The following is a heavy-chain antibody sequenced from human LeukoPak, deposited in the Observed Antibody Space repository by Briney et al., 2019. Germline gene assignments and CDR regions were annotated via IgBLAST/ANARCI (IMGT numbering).Heavy chain of an antibody. D-gene: IGHD6-25*01. CDR2: ITGSSDST. Sequence: GGSLGLSCAASRFTFSNYVMSWVRQAPGKGLEWVSAITGSSDSTWYADSVKGRFTISRDNSKNTLYLQMNSLRAEDTAVYYCAKGSSSARPYYFDYWGQGTPVTVSS. J-gene: IGHJ4*02. CDR1: RFTFSNYV. CDR3: AKGSSSARPYYFDY. V-gene: IGHV3-23*01.